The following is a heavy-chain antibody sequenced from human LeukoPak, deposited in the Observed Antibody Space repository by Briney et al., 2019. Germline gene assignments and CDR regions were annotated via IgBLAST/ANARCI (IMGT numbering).Heavy chain of an antibody. Sequence: GGTLRLSCAASGFTFSRYWMSWVRQAPGKGLEWAANIKQDGSEKYYVDSVKGRFSISRDNAKNTLYLQMNSLRAEDTAVYYCARGGDGYSLDYWGQGTLVTVSS. D-gene: IGHD5-24*01. V-gene: IGHV3-7*01. CDR3: ARGGDGYSLDY. J-gene: IGHJ4*02. CDR2: IKQDGSEK. CDR1: GFTFSRYW.